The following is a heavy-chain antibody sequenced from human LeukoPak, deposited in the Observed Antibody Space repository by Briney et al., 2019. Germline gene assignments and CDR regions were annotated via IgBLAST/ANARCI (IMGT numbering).Heavy chain of an antibody. D-gene: IGHD3-10*01. J-gene: IGHJ6*03. CDR3: ARDPIITMVRGVIIPDYYYYYMDV. Sequence: PGASVKVSCKASGYTFTSYYMHWVRQAPGQGLEWMGWINPNSGGTNYAQKFQGRVTMTRDTSISTAYMELSRLRSDDTAVYYCARDPIITMVRGVIIPDYYYYYMDVWGKGTTVTISS. CDR1: GYTFTSYY. CDR2: INPNSGGT. V-gene: IGHV1-2*02.